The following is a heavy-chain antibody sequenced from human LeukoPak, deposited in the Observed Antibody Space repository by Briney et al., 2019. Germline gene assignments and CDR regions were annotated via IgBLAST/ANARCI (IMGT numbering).Heavy chain of an antibody. J-gene: IGHJ6*02. D-gene: IGHD3-10*01. Sequence: GASVKVSCKASGYTFTGYYMHWVRQAPGQGLEWRGWINPNSGGTNYAQKFQGRVTMTRDTSISTAYMELSRLRSDDTAVYYCASEAGPFLLWFGELYNYYYGMDVWGQGTTVTVSS. CDR3: ASEAGPFLLWFGELYNYYYGMDV. CDR1: GYTFTGYY. V-gene: IGHV1-2*02. CDR2: INPNSGGT.